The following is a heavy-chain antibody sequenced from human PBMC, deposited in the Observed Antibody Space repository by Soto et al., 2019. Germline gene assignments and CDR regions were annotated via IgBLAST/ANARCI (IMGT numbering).Heavy chain of an antibody. CDR1: GGSVSSGSYY. CDR3: ARRGLQLDDY. D-gene: IGHD6-6*01. V-gene: IGHV4-61*01. CDR2: IYYSGST. Sequence: TSETLSLTCTVSGGSVSSGSYYWSWIRQPPGKGLEWIGYIYYSGSTNYNPSLKSRVTISVDTSKNQFSLKLSSVTAADTAVYYCARRGLQLDDYWGQGTLVTVSS. J-gene: IGHJ4*02.